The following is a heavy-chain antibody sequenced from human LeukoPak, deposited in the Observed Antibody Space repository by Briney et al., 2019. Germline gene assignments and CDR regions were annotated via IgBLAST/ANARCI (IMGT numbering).Heavy chain of an antibody. Sequence: PGGSLRLSCTASGTTFTSSWMSWVRQAPGKGLEWVAVISYDGSNKYYADSVKGRFTISRENSKNTLYLQMNSLRAEDTAVYYCAKSWFGELLLDYGGQGTVVTVSS. CDR2: ISYDGSNK. J-gene: IGHJ4*02. D-gene: IGHD3-10*01. CDR1: GTTFTSSW. V-gene: IGHV3-30*18. CDR3: AKSWFGELLLDY.